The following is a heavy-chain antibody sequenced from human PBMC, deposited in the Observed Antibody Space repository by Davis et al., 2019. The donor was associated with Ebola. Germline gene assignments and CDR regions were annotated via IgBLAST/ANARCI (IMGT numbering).Heavy chain of an antibody. D-gene: IGHD3-10*01. Sequence: GESLKISCAASGFTFSSYAMHWVRQAPGKGLEWVAVISYDGSNKYYADSVKGRFTISRDNSKNTLYLQMNSLRAEDTAVYYCASLAPPPHYGSGSHVKYDYWGQGTLVTVSS. CDR3: ASLAPPPHYGSGSHVKYDY. J-gene: IGHJ4*02. V-gene: IGHV3-30-3*01. CDR2: ISYDGSNK. CDR1: GFTFSSYA.